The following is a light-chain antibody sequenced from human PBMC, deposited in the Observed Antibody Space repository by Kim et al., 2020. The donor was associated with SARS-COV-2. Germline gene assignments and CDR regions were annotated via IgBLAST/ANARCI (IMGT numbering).Light chain of an antibody. CDR1: DIEAQS. V-gene: IGLV3-21*02. CDR3: QVWDSASDHVI. Sequence: APGQTATITCGENDIEAQSVHWYQQRPGQAPVVVVHDDRDRPSGIPERFSGSNSGNTATLTITWVEDGDEADYYCQVWDSASDHVIFGGGTQLTVL. CDR2: DDR. J-gene: IGLJ2*01.